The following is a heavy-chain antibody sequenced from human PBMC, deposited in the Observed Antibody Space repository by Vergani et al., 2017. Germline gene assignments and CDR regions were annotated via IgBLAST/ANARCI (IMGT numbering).Heavy chain of an antibody. CDR3: AREGFYDDVWGRDRLRGGYYVDY. CDR1: GGTFSHHV. Sequence: QVQLVQSGAEVKKPGSSVKVSCKSSGGTFSHHVLAWVRQAPGQGLEWMGWINAGNGNTKYSQKFQGRVTITRTTSASTAYMELSSLRSEDTAVYYCAREGFYDDVWGRDRLRGGYYVDYWGQGTLVSVSS. J-gene: IGHJ4*02. D-gene: IGHD3-16*02. V-gene: IGHV1-3*01. CDR2: INAGNGNT.